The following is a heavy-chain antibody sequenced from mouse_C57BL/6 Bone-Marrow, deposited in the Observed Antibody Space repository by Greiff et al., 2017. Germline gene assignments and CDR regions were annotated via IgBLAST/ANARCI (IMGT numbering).Heavy chain of an antibody. CDR3: AWYCGSGLCWYFDF. Sequence: VKLQQPGAELVKPGASVKLSCKASGYTFTSYWMHWVKQRPGQGLEWIGMIHPNSGSTNYNEKFKSKATLTVDKSSSTAYMQLSSLTSEDSAVYSCAWYCGSGLCWYFDFWGRGTTVTVTA. V-gene: IGHV1-64*01. CDR1: GYTFTSYW. CDR2: IHPNSGST. J-gene: IGHJ1*03. D-gene: IGHD1-1*01.